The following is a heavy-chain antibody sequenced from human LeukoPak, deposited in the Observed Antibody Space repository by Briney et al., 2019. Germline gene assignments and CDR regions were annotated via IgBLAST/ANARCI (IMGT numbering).Heavy chain of an antibody. CDR3: ARASVTYYYYYYMDV. V-gene: IGHV4-61*02. CDR1: GGSISSGSYY. Sequence: SETLSLTCTVSGGSISSGSYYWSWIRQPAGKGLEWIGRIYTSGTTNYNPSLKSRVTISVDTSKNQFSLKLSSVTAADTAVYYCARASVTYYYYYYMDVWGKGTTVTVSS. CDR2: IYTSGTT. J-gene: IGHJ6*03. D-gene: IGHD4-11*01.